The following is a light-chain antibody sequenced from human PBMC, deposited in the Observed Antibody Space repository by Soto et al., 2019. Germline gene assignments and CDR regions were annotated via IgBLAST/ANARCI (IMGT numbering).Light chain of an antibody. CDR3: QQYNSWPPVT. J-gene: IGKJ5*01. V-gene: IGKV3-15*01. CDR1: ESVSSN. Sequence: VMTQSPATLSVSPGERATLSCRASESVSSNLAWYQQRPGQAPRLVIYGASTRATGIPARFRGGGSGTEFTLPISSLQSGDFAVYYCQQYNSWPPVTFGQGTRREIK. CDR2: GAS.